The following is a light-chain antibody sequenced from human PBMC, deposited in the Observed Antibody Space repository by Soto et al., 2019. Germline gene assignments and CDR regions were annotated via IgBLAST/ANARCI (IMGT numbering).Light chain of an antibody. CDR3: QSYDSSLSAVV. Sequence: VLTPPPSVSGAPGQRVTISCTGSSSNIGAGYDVHWYQQLPGTAPKLLIYGNSNRPSGVPDRFSGSKSGTSASLAITGLQAEDEADYYCQSYDSSLSAVVFGGGTKVTVL. J-gene: IGLJ2*01. V-gene: IGLV1-40*01. CDR2: GNS. CDR1: SSNIGAGYD.